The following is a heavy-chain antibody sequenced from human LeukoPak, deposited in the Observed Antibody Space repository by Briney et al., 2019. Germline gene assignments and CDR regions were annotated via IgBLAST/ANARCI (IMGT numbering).Heavy chain of an antibody. D-gene: IGHD3-22*01. CDR3: AKSGDCSGYYYQFDY. Sequence: GGSLRLSCAASGFTFSSYAMSWVRQAPGKGLEWVSAISGSGGSTYYADSVKGRFTISRDNSKNTLYLQMNSLRTEDTAVYYCAKSGDCSGYYYQFDYWGQGTLVTVSS. J-gene: IGHJ4*02. V-gene: IGHV3-23*01. CDR1: GFTFSSYA. CDR2: ISGSGGST.